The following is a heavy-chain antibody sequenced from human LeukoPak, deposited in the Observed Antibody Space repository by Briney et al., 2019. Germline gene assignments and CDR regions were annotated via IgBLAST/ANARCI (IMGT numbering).Heavy chain of an antibody. Sequence: PSETLSLTCAVYGGSLSGYYWSWIRQPPGKGLEWIGEINHSGSTNYNPSLKSRVTISVDTSKNQFSLKLSSVTAADTAVYYCARERGRYYDYIWGSYINWFDPWGQGTLVTVSS. D-gene: IGHD3-16*01. CDR1: GGSLSGYY. J-gene: IGHJ5*02. CDR2: INHSGST. V-gene: IGHV4-34*01. CDR3: ARERGRYYDYIWGSYINWFDP.